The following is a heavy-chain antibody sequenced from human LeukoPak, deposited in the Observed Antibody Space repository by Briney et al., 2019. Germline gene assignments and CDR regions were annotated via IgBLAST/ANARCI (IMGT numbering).Heavy chain of an antibody. CDR1: GSTSSSYA. CDR2: ISGSGAST. Sequence: GGSLRLSCAASGSTSSSYAMGWVRQAPGKGLEWVSAISGSGASTYYADSVKGRFTTSRDNSKNTLYLQSNSLKAEDTDVYYCARELLTIFVRFAFDIWGQGTMVTVSS. CDR3: ARELLTIFVRFAFDI. V-gene: IGHV3-23*01. J-gene: IGHJ3*02. D-gene: IGHD3-3*01.